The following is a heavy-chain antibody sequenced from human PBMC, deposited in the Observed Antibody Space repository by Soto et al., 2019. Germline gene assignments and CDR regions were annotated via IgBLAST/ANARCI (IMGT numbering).Heavy chain of an antibody. J-gene: IGHJ4*02. CDR3: ARVMHSGYDRSFDY. Sequence: QVQLVQSGAEVKKPGASVKVSCKASGYTFTSYDINWVRQATGQGLEWMGWMSPNSGNTGYAQNFQGRVTMTRDTSISTDYMELSSLRSEDTAVYYCARVMHSGYDRSFDYWGQGTMVTFSS. CDR1: GYTFTSYD. CDR2: MSPNSGNT. V-gene: IGHV1-8*01. D-gene: IGHD5-12*01.